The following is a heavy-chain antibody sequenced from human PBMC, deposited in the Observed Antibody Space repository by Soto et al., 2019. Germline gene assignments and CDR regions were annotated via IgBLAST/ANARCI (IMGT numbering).Heavy chain of an antibody. CDR3: ASTLSSLYYYGSGSHTEPLDY. J-gene: IGHJ4*02. CDR2: ISAYNGNT. CDR1: GYTFTSYG. D-gene: IGHD3-10*01. Sequence: ASVKVSCKASGYTFTSYGISWVRQAPGQGLEWMGWISAYNGNTNYAQKLQGRVTMTTDTSTSTAYMELRSLRSDDTAVYYCASTLSSLYYYGSGSHTEPLDYWGQGTLVTVSS. V-gene: IGHV1-18*01.